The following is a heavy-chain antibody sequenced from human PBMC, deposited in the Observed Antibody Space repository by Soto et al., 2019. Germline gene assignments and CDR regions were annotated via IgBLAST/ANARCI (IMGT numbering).Heavy chain of an antibody. D-gene: IGHD1-26*01. V-gene: IGHV3-30*18. Sequence: PGGSLRLSCAASGFTFSSYGMHWVRQAPGKGLEWVAVISYDGSNKYYADSVKGRFTISRDNSKNTLYLQMNSLRAEDTAVYYCAKDLEVGAAKPRALFVDYWGQGTLVTVSS. J-gene: IGHJ4*02. CDR3: AKDLEVGAAKPRALFVDY. CDR2: ISYDGSNK. CDR1: GFTFSSYG.